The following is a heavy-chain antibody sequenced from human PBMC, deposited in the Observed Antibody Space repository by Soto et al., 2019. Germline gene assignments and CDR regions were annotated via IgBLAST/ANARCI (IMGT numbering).Heavy chain of an antibody. CDR3: ARGYYYDSRKFDY. Sequence: SETLSLTCTVYGGSFSGYYWSWIRQPPGKGLEWIGEINHSGSTNYNPSLKSRVTISVDTSKNQFSLKLSSVTAADTAVYYCARGYYYDSRKFDYWGQGTLVTVSS. D-gene: IGHD3-22*01. J-gene: IGHJ4*02. V-gene: IGHV4-34*01. CDR2: INHSGST. CDR1: GGSFSGYY.